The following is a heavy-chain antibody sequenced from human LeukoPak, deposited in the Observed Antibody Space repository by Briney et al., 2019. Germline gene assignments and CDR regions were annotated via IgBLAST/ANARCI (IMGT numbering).Heavy chain of an antibody. Sequence: SETLSLTCIVSGGSISSYYWSWIRQPPGKGLEWIGYIYNSGSTNYNPSLQNRVTISVDRSKNQFSLKLSSVTAADTAVYYCASSGGSRGWFDPWGQGTLVTVSS. V-gene: IGHV4-59*12. CDR1: GGSISSYY. CDR3: ASSGGSRGWFDP. D-gene: IGHD2-15*01. J-gene: IGHJ5*02. CDR2: IYNSGST.